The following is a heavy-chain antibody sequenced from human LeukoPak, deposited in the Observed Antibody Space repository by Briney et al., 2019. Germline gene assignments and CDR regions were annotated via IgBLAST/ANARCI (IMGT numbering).Heavy chain of an antibody. CDR1: GYTFTSYG. D-gene: IGHD3-10*01. Sequence: ASVKVSCKASGYTFTSYGISWVRQATGQGLEWMGWMNPNSGNTGYAQKFQGRVTMTRNTSISTAYMELSSLRSEDTAVYYCAKDGPHYYGSGSYFNRAYYYYMDVWGKGTTVTVSS. CDR3: AKDGPHYYGSGSYFNRAYYYYMDV. J-gene: IGHJ6*03. V-gene: IGHV1-8*02. CDR2: MNPNSGNT.